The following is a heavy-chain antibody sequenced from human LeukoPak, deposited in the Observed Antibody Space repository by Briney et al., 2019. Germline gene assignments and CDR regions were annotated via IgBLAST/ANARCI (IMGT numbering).Heavy chain of an antibody. CDR2: IPYDGTTK. J-gene: IGHJ4*02. CDR3: GKDSRYSGSYEIDH. D-gene: IGHD1-26*01. Sequence: QPGGSLRLSCAGSGFTFNNFAMHWVRQTPGEGLEWVALIPYDGTTKHYADSVKGRFTISRDNSKNTLHLQMNGLRAEDTALYYCGKDSRYSGSYEIDHWGQGALVTVSS. V-gene: IGHV3-30*18. CDR1: GFTFNNFA.